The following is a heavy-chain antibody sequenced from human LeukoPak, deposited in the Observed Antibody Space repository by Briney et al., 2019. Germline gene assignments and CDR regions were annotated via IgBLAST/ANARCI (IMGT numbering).Heavy chain of an antibody. D-gene: IGHD3-3*01. CDR3: AKRSGGTFGFFDS. CDR2: ISYSGDTT. CDR1: GFTFNNYA. J-gene: IGHJ4*02. V-gene: IGHV3-23*01. Sequence: GGSLRLSCAASGFTFNNYAMSWVRQAPGKGLEWVSAISYSGDTTHYADTVTGRFTIFRDNSKNTLFVQMNSLRAEDKAIYYCAKRSGGTFGFFDSWGRGTLVTVSS.